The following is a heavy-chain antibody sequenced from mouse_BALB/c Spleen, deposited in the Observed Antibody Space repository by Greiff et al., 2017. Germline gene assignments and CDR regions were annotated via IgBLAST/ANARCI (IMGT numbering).Heavy chain of an antibody. CDR3: TRGETTLGPFAY. J-gene: IGHJ3*01. D-gene: IGHD4-1*01. V-gene: IGHV1S81*02. CDR2: INPSNGGT. CDR1: GYTFTSYY. Sequence: QVQLQQPGAELVKPGASVKLSCKASGYTFTSYYMYWVKQRPGQGLEWIGGINPSNGGTNFNEKFKSKATLTVDKSSSTAYMQLSSLTSEDSAVYYCTRGETTLGPFAYWGQGTLVTVSA.